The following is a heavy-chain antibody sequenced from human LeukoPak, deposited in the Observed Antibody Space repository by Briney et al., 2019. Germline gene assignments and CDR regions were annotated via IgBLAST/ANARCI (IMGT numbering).Heavy chain of an antibody. CDR3: ARDYDILTGYYSPHFDY. V-gene: IGHV1-18*01. CDR2: ISAYNGNT. J-gene: IGHJ4*02. CDR1: GYTFTSYG. D-gene: IGHD3-9*01. Sequence: ASVKVSCKASGYTFTSYGISWVRQAPGQGLEWMGWISAYNGNTNYAQKLQGRVTTTTDTSTSTAYMELRSLRSDDTAVYYCARDYDILTGYYSPHFDYWGQGTLVTVSS.